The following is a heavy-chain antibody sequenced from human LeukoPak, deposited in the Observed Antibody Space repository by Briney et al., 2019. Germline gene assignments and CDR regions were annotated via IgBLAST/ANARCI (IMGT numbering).Heavy chain of an antibody. CDR2: INPKSGGT. V-gene: IGHV1-2*02. J-gene: IGHJ4*02. CDR3: ARGPYGDFFDY. CDR1: GYTFSGDY. Sequence: ASVKVSCKASGYTFSGDYMHWVRQAPGQGLEWMGWINPKSGGTSYAQKFQGRVSMTRDASISTAYMELSRLRVDDTAVYYCARGPYGDFFDYWGQGTLVTVS. D-gene: IGHD4-17*01.